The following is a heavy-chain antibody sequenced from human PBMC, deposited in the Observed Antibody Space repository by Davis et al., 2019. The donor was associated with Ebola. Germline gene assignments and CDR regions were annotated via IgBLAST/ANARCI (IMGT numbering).Heavy chain of an antibody. J-gene: IGHJ6*02. CDR1: GFTFRSYS. D-gene: IGHD3-3*01. Sequence: GGSLRLSCAASGFTFRSYSMNWVRQAPGKGLEWVSSISSSSSYIYYADSVKGRFTISRDNAKNSLYLQMNSLRAEDTAVYYCAREYYDFWRGFTSYHYYGMDVWGQGTTVTVSS. V-gene: IGHV3-21*01. CDR2: ISSSSSYI. CDR3: AREYYDFWRGFTSYHYYGMDV.